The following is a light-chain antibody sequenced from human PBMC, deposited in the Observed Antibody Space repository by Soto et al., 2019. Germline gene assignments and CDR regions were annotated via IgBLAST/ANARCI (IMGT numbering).Light chain of an antibody. J-gene: IGKJ1*01. CDR1: QSVSSSY. Sequence: EVVMTQSPASLSASPGERVTLSCRASQSVSSSYLAWYQQKPGQAPRLLIYGASSRATGIPDRFSGSGSGTDFTLTISRLEPEDFAVYYCQQRSNWPPTFGQGTKVDIK. CDR3: QQRSNWPPT. V-gene: IGKV3D-20*02. CDR2: GAS.